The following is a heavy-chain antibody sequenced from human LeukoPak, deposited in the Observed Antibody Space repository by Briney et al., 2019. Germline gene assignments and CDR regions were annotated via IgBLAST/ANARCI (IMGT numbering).Heavy chain of an antibody. J-gene: IGHJ6*02. CDR2: IHTSGRT. CDR1: GGSISDYY. D-gene: IGHD5/OR15-5a*01. V-gene: IGHV4-4*07. Sequence: PSETLSLTCTVSGGSISDYYWTWIRQPAGKGLEWIGRIHTSGRTNYHPSLKSRVTMSVDTSKNQFSLKLSSVTAADTAVYYCATYLRLRNYYGMDVWGQGTTVTVSS. CDR3: ATYLRLRNYYGMDV.